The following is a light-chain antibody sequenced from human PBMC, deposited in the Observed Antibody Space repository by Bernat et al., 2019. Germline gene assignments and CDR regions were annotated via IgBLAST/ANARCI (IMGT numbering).Light chain of an antibody. CDR3: QQYSNYPVT. CDR2: KAS. J-gene: IGKJ2*01. Sequence: DFQMTQSPATLSAFVGDRVTITCRASQSISTSLAWYQQKPGKAPNLLIHKASSLESGVPSRFSGSGSGTEFTLTISSLQPDDFATYYCQQYSNYPVTFGQGTKLEIK. V-gene: IGKV1-5*03. CDR1: QSISTS.